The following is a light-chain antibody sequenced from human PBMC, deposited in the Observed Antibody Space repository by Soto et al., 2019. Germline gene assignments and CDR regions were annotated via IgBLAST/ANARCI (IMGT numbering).Light chain of an antibody. CDR1: QSVDSNH. CDR3: QHYGSSLWT. J-gene: IGKJ1*01. CDR2: GAS. V-gene: IGKV3-20*01. Sequence: EIVLTQSPGTLSLSPGERATLSCRASQSVDSNHLDWYQQKPGQAPRLLIFGASSRATGIPDRFSGSGSGTDFTLTISRLEPEDFAVYYCQHYGSSLWTFGQGTKVEIK.